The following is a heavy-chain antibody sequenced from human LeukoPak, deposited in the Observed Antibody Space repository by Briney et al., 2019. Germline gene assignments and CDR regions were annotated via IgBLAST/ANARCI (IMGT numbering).Heavy chain of an antibody. D-gene: IGHD6-6*01. Sequence: PSETLSLTCAVYGGSFSGYYWSWIRQPPGKGLEWIGEINHSGSTNYNPSLKSRVTISVDTSKNQFSLKLSSVTAADTAVYYCARYCAARPHWYFDLWGRGTLVTVSS. CDR3: ARYCAARPHWYFDL. CDR2: INHSGST. J-gene: IGHJ2*01. CDR1: GGSFSGYY. V-gene: IGHV4-34*01.